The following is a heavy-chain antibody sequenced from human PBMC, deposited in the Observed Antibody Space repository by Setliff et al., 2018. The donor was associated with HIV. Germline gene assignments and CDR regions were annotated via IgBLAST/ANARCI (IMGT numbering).Heavy chain of an antibody. CDR3: ARGIDILVKMGIYYHYMDV. V-gene: IGHV1-8*01. CDR1: GDKFGSFD. J-gene: IGHJ6*03. CDR2: VYASTGHT. Sequence: ASVKVSCKTSGDKFGSFDINWVRQASGQGLEWVGWVYASTGHTAYARKFEGRVTMTWDPSTGIGYMELNSLRADVTAVYYCARGIDILVKMGIYYHYMDVWGKGTTVTVSS. D-gene: IGHD2-15*01.